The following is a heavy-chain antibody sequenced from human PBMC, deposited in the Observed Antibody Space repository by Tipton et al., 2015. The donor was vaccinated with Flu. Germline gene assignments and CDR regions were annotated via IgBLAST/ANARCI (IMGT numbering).Heavy chain of an antibody. D-gene: IGHD6-13*01. V-gene: IGHV1-18*04. Sequence: QVQLVQSGPEVKKPGASVKVSCKASGYTFTSYGISWVRQAPGQGLEWMGWISAYNGNTNYAQKLQGRVTMTRNTSISTAYMELSSLRSEDTAVYYCARGRSKSSSWGVFDYWGQGTLVTVSS. CDR1: GYTFTSYG. CDR2: ISAYNGNT. J-gene: IGHJ4*02. CDR3: ARGRSKSSSWGVFDY.